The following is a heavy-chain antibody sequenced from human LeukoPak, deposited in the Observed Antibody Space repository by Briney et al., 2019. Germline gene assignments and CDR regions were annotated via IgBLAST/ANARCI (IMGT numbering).Heavy chain of an antibody. Sequence: SETLSLTCTVSGGSISSYYWSWIRQPPGKGLEWIGYIYYSGSTNYNPSLKSRVTISVDTSKNQFSLKLSSVAAADTAVYYCARTEYYDFWSGYYPGGFDYWGQGTLVTVSS. J-gene: IGHJ4*02. CDR2: IYYSGST. V-gene: IGHV4-59*01. CDR3: ARTEYYDFWSGYYPGGFDY. CDR1: GGSISSYY. D-gene: IGHD3-3*01.